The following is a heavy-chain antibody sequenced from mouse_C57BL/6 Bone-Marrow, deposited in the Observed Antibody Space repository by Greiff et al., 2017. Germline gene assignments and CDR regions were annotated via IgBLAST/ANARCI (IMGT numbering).Heavy chain of an antibody. V-gene: IGHV3-3*01. D-gene: IGHD2-12*01. CDR1: GFSINSDCY. J-gene: IGHJ4*01. CDR2: QFYSGIT. Sequence: EVQRVESGPSLVRPSQTLSLTCTVTGFSINSDCYWIWIRQFPGNKLEYIGYQFYSGITYYNPSLESRTYITRGTSKNQFSLKLSSVTTEDTATYYCARLPRWDYAMDYWGQGTSVTVSS. CDR3: ARLPRWDYAMDY.